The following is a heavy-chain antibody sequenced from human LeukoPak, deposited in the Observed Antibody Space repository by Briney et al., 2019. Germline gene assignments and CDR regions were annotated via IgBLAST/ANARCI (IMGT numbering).Heavy chain of an antibody. J-gene: IGHJ4*02. Sequence: SETLSLTCTVSGGSISSYYWSWIRQPPGKGLEWIGYIYYSGSTNYNPSLKSRVTISVDTSKNQFSLKPSSVTAADTAVYYCASLCYGSGADQWHFDYWGQGTLVTVSS. CDR3: ASLCYGSGADQWHFDY. D-gene: IGHD3-10*01. V-gene: IGHV4-59*01. CDR2: IYYSGST. CDR1: GGSISSYY.